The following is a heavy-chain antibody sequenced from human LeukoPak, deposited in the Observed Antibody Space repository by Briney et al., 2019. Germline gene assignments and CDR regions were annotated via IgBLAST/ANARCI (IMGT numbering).Heavy chain of an antibody. V-gene: IGHV3-23*01. CDR3: AKDRSEYTAAGIFD. Sequence: GGSLRLSCAASGFTFSTYNMNWVRQAPGKGLELVSAISGSGGSTYYADSVKGRFTISRDNSKNTLYLQMNSLRAEDTAVYYCAKDRSEYTAAGIFDWGQGTLVTVSS. CDR2: ISGSGGST. CDR1: GFTFSTYN. D-gene: IGHD6-13*01. J-gene: IGHJ4*02.